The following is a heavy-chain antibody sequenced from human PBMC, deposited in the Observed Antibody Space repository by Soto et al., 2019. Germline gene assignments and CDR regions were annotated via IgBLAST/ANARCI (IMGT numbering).Heavy chain of an antibody. CDR3: ARALSLLRFLKTCFAP. CDR1: GYTFTSYD. V-gene: IGHV1-8*01. Sequence: ASVKVSCKASGYTFTSYDINWVRQATGQGLEWMGWMNPNSGNTGYAQKFQGRVTMTRNTSISTAYMELSSLRSEDTAVHYCARALSLLRFLKTCFAPWGQGTLVPVSS. J-gene: IGHJ5*02. CDR2: MNPNSGNT. D-gene: IGHD3-3*01.